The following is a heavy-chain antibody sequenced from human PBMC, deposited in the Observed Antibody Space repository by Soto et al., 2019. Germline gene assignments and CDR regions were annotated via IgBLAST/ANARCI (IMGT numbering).Heavy chain of an antibody. D-gene: IGHD6-19*01. J-gene: IGHJ4*02. Sequence: SVTLSLTCTVSCGSISSYYWGWIRQPPGKGLEWIGYIYYSGSTNYNPSLKSRVTISVDTSKNQFSLKLSSVTAADTAVYYCARQVGGWAPWYFDYWGQGTLVTVSS. V-gene: IGHV4-59*08. CDR3: ARQVGGWAPWYFDY. CDR1: CGSISSYY. CDR2: IYYSGST.